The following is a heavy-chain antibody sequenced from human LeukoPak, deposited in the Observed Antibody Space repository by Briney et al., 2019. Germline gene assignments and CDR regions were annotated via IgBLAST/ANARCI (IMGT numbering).Heavy chain of an antibody. V-gene: IGHV3-23*01. D-gene: IGHD6-19*01. CDR1: GFTFKTYA. CDR2: ITSSGGST. CDR3: AKGSSSAWPYYFDC. Sequence: PGGSLRLSCAASGFTFKTYAVSWVRQAPGKGLEWVSAITSSGGSTYYADSGRGRFTISRDNSKSTLYLQMNSLRAEDTAVYYCAKGSSSAWPYYFDCWGQGTLVTVSP. J-gene: IGHJ4*02.